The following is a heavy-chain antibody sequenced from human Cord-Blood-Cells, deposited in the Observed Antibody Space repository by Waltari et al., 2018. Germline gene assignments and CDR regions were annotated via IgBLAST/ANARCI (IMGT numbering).Heavy chain of an antibody. CDR2: IIPIFGTA. D-gene: IGHD6-19*01. V-gene: IGHV1-69*01. J-gene: IGHJ6*02. CDR3: ARAAHYSSGWYYYYGMDV. CDR1: AGTLSSSA. Sequence: QVQLVQSGAAVQKPGSSVKVSCKPSAGTLSSSAISWLRQAPGHGPEWMGGIIPIFGTANYAQKFQGRVTITADESTSTAYMELSSLRSEDTVVYYCARAAHYSSGWYYYYGMDVWGQGTTVTVSS.